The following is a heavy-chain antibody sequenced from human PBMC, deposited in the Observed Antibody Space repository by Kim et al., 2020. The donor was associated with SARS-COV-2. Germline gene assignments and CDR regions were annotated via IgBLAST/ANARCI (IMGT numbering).Heavy chain of an antibody. D-gene: IGHD3-10*01. Sequence: SVKVSCRASGGTFSSYAISWVRQAPGQGLEWMGRIIPILGIANYAQKFQGRVTITADKSTSTAYMELSSLRSEDTAVYYCARSPGTSYGSSDAFDIWGQGTMVTVSS. CDR1: GGTFSSYA. CDR2: IIPILGIA. J-gene: IGHJ3*02. V-gene: IGHV1-69*04. CDR3: ARSPGTSYGSSDAFDI.